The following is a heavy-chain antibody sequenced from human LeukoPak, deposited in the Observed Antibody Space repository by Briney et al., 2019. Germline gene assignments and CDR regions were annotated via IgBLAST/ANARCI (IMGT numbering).Heavy chain of an antibody. CDR2: INPDGSEK. CDR3: ARVGDSRLVWFDP. J-gene: IGHJ5*02. Sequence: GGSLRLSCAASGFTFSSYWMNWVRQAPGKGLEWVANINPDGSEKSYVDSVKGRFSISRDNAKNSLYLQMNSLRAEDTAVYYCARVGDSRLVWFDPWGQGTLVTVSS. CDR1: GFTFSSYW. D-gene: IGHD3-22*01. V-gene: IGHV3-7*01.